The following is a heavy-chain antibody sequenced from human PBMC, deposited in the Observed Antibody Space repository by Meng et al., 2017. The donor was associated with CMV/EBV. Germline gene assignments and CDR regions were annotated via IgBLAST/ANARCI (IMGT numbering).Heavy chain of an antibody. CDR2: ISGSGGST. D-gene: IGHD2-2*01. CDR1: YA. V-gene: IGHV3-23*01. Sequence: YAMSWVRQAHGKGLEWVSAISGSGGSTYYADSVKGRFTISRDNSKNTLYLQMNSLRAEDTAVYYCAKDWRYCSSTSCYPEETYYFDYWGQGTLVTVSS. CDR3: AKDWRYCSSTSCYPEETYYFDY. J-gene: IGHJ4*02.